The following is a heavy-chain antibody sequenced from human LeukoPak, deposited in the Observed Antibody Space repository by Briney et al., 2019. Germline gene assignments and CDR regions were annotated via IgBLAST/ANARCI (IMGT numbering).Heavy chain of an antibody. V-gene: IGHV1-18*01. D-gene: IGHD2-2*01. CDR1: GYTFTSYG. CDR3: ARDIVVVPAAQGYYYYYYGMDV. CDR2: ISAYNGNT. Sequence: ASVKVSCKASGYTFTSYGISWVRQAPGQGLEWMGWISAYNGNTNYAQKLQGRVTMTTDTSTSTAYMELRSLRSDDTAVYYCARDIVVVPAAQGYYYYYYGMDVWGQGTTVTVSS. J-gene: IGHJ6*02.